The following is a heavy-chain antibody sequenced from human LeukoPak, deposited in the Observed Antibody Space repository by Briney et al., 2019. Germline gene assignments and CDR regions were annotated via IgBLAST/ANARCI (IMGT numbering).Heavy chain of an antibody. V-gene: IGHV3-48*01. CDR2: ISSSSSTI. CDR1: GFTFSSYS. Sequence: GGSLRLSCAASGFTFSSYSMNWVRQAPGKGLEWVSYISSSSSTIYYADSVKGRFTISRDNAKNPLYLQMNSLRAEDTAVYYCARVTGTTWYPYYYGMDVWGQGTTVTVSS. CDR3: ARVTGTTWYPYYYGMDV. J-gene: IGHJ6*02. D-gene: IGHD1-7*01.